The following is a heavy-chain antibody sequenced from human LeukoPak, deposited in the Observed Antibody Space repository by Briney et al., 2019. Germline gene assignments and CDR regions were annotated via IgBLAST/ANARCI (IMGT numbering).Heavy chain of an antibody. CDR2: IYYSGTT. Sequence: PSETLSLTCTVSGGSISNSFYYWGWVRQPPGKGLEWVGHIYYSGTTYYNPSLKSRVTIYVDTSKSQFSLKLTSVPATDTAVYYCASFYGSGSHNPYYYYMDVWGKGTTVTVSS. J-gene: IGHJ6*03. D-gene: IGHD3-10*01. CDR3: ASFYGSGSHNPYYYYMDV. CDR1: GGSISNSFYY. V-gene: IGHV4-39*01.